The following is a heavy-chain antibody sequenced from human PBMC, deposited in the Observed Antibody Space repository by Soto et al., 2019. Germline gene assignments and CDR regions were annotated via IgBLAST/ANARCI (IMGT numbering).Heavy chain of an antibody. Sequence: EVQLVESGGGLLQPGGSLRVSCAASGFTVSSSYMSWVRQAPGKGLEWVETLYSAGATYYADSVKGRFTISRDNSKNTLYLQMNSLKDEDTAVYHCARVVESNVWNGYWFFDLWGRGTLVTVSS. V-gene: IGHV3-53*01. CDR3: ARVVESNVWNGYWFFDL. CDR1: GFTVSSSY. CDR2: LYSAGAT. J-gene: IGHJ2*01. D-gene: IGHD3-16*01.